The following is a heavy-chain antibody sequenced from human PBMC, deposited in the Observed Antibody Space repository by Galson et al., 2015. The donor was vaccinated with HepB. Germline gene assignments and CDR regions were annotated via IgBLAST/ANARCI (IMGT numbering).Heavy chain of an antibody. CDR1: GFTFSSYG. CDR3: VKDIGVGARAQLWLRYYYYGKDV. D-gene: IGHD5-18*01. V-gene: IGHV3-30*18. CDR2: ISYDGSNK. Sequence: SLRLSCAASGFTFSSYGMHWVRQAPGKGLEWVAVISYDGSNKYYADSVKGRFTISRDNSKNTLYLQMSSLRAEDTAVYYCVKDIGVGARAQLWLRYYYYGKDVWGQGTTVTVSS. J-gene: IGHJ6*02.